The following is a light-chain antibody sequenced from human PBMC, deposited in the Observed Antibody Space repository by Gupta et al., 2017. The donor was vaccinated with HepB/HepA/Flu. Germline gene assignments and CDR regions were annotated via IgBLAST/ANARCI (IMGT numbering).Light chain of an antibody. CDR1: QSISNW. CDR2: KAS. J-gene: IGKJ1*01. CDR3: QQYNTNSET. V-gene: IGKV1-5*03. Sequence: DIQMTQSPSTLSASVGDRVTITCRASQSISNWLAWYQQKPGKAPKLLIYKASSLESGVPSRFSGSGSGTEFTLTISSLQPDDFATYYCQQYNTNSETFGQGTKVEI.